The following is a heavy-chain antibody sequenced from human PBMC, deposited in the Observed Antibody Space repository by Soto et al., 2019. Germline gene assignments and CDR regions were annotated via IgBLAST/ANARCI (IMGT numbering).Heavy chain of an antibody. D-gene: IGHD2-2*02. CDR1: GYTFTSYG. CDR3: AREMVVAAAIGYYGRDV. J-gene: IGHJ6*04. Sequence: VKVSCKASGYTFTSYGISWVRQAPGQGLEWMGWISAYNGNTNYAQKLQGRVTMTTDTSTRTEYMELRSLRSDDTAVYYCAREMVVAAAIGYYGRDVWGKGNTVTV. CDR2: ISAYNGNT. V-gene: IGHV1-18*01.